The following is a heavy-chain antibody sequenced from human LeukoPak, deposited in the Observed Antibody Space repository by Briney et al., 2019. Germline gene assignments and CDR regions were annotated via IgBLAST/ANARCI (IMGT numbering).Heavy chain of an antibody. J-gene: IGHJ4*02. CDR3: ARVKYYYDSSGYYEYYFDY. V-gene: IGHV3-7*03. CDR2: RKQDGSEK. D-gene: IGHD3-22*01. Sequence: GGSLSLSCAASAFTFDDYGLSWVRQPTGKGLEWVANRKQDGSEKYYVDSVKGRFTISRDNAKNSLFLQMNSLRAEDTAVYFCARVKYYYDSSGYYEYYFDYWGQGTLVTVSS. CDR1: AFTFDDYG.